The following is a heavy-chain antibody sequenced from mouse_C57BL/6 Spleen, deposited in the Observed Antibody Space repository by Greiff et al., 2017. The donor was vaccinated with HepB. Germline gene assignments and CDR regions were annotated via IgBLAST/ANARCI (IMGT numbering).Heavy chain of an antibody. Sequence: EVQLQHSGPELVKPGASVKISCKASGYTFTDYYMNWVKQSPGKSLEWIGDINPNNGGTSYNQKFKGKATLTVDKSSSTAYMERRSLTSEDSAVYYCAIRAIYYYGSSYWYFDVWGTGTTVTVSS. CDR1: GYTFTDYY. V-gene: IGHV1-26*01. CDR3: AIRAIYYYGSSYWYFDV. J-gene: IGHJ1*03. D-gene: IGHD1-1*01. CDR2: INPNNGGT.